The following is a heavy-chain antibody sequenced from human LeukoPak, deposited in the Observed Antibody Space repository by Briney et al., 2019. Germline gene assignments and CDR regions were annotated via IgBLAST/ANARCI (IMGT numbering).Heavy chain of an antibody. CDR3: AREADYYDSSGYWMFDP. D-gene: IGHD3-22*01. Sequence: KPSETLSLTCTVSGGSISSSSYYWGWTRQPPGKGLEWIGSIYYSGSTYYNPSLKSRVTISVDTSKNQFSLKLSSVTAADTAVYYCAREADYYDSSGYWMFDPWGQGTLVTVSS. CDR1: GGSISSSSYY. V-gene: IGHV4-39*07. CDR2: IYYSGST. J-gene: IGHJ5*02.